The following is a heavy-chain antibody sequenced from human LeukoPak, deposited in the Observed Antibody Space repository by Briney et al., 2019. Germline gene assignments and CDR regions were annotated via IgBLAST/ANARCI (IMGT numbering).Heavy chain of an antibody. V-gene: IGHV4-4*07. J-gene: IGHJ4*02. CDR2: IYTSGST. Sequence: PSETLSLTCTVSGGSIISYYWSWIRQPAGKGLEWIGRIYTSGSTNYNPSLKSRVTMSVDTSKNQFSLKLSSVTAADPAVYYCARVGIAVAGTIDYWGQGTLVTLSS. D-gene: IGHD6-19*01. CDR1: GGSIISYY. CDR3: ARVGIAVAGTIDY.